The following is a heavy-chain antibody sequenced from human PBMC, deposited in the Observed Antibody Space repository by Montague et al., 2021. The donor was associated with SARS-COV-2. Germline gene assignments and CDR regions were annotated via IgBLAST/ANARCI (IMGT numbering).Heavy chain of an antibody. CDR1: GGSFSGYY. D-gene: IGHD3-22*01. CDR2: IFYSGSA. CDR3: AGVRDSSGHDY. V-gene: IGHV4-34*12. Sequence: SETLSLTCAVYGGSFSGYYWSWIRQPPGKGLEWIGYIFYSGSAYXXPSLESRSTISIDTSKNQFSLRLTSVTAADTAVYYCAGVRDSSGHDYWGQGTLVTVSS. J-gene: IGHJ4*02.